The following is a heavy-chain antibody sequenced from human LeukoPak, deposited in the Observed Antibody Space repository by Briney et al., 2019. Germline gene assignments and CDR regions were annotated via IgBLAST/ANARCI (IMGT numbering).Heavy chain of an antibody. Sequence: ASVKVSCKASGGTFSSYAISWVRQAPGQGLEWMGGIIPIFGTANYAQKFQGRVTITADKSTSTAYMELSSLRSEDTAVYYCARDLFSPEDAFDIWGQGTMVTVSS. CDR3: ARDLFSPEDAFDI. CDR1: GGTFSSYA. D-gene: IGHD2/OR15-2a*01. J-gene: IGHJ3*02. V-gene: IGHV1-69*06. CDR2: IIPIFGTA.